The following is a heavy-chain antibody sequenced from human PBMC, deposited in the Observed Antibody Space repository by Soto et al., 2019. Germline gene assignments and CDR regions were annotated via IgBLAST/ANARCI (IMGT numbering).Heavy chain of an antibody. D-gene: IGHD2-2*01. V-gene: IGHV4-31*03. CDR3: ARGGGVVLVNFLPATLGFDP. CDR2: IYHSGTT. J-gene: IGHJ5*02. CDR1: GGSISSGGYY. Sequence: PSETLSLTCTVSGGSISSGGYYWSWIRQHPGKGLEWIGYIYHSGTTYYNPSLKSRVTISVDTSKNQFSLKLTSVTAADTAVYYCARGGGVVLVNFLPATLGFDPWGQGTLVTVSS.